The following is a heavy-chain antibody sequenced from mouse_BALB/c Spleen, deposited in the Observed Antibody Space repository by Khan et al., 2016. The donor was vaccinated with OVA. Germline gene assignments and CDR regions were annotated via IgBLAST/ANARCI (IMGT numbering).Heavy chain of an antibody. CDR3: AKITTTYYTLDY. Sequence: QIQLVQSGPELKKPGETVKISCKASGYTFTDYSMHWVKQAPGTGLKWMGWINTETGEPTYADGFKGRFTFSLETSASTAYLQINNLKNEDTTTYFCAKITTTYYTLDYWGQGTSVTVSS. J-gene: IGHJ4*01. CDR1: GYTFTDYS. CDR2: INTETGEP. V-gene: IGHV9-2-1*01. D-gene: IGHD2-4*01.